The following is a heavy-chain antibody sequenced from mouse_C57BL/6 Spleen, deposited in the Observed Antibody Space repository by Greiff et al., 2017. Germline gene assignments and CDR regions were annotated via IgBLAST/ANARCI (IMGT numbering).Heavy chain of an antibody. D-gene: IGHD3-2*02. Sequence: VQLQQSGAELVKPGASVKLSCKASGYTFTSYWMQWVKQRPGQGLEWIGEIDPSDSYTNYNQKFKGKATLTVDTSSSTAYMQLSSLTSEDSAVYYCAQTAQAWFAYWGQGTLVTVSA. V-gene: IGHV1-50*01. CDR1: GYTFTSYW. J-gene: IGHJ3*01. CDR2: IDPSDSYT. CDR3: AQTAQAWFAY.